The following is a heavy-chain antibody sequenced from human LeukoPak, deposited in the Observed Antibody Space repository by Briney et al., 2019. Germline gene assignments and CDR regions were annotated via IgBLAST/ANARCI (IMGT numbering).Heavy chain of an antibody. CDR1: GFTFSDYY. Sequence: GGSLRLSCAASGFTFSDYYMSWIRQAPGKGLERVSYISGGSRYTNYADSVKGRFTISRDNAKNSLYLQMNSLRAEDTAVYYCAREYGSGSCFAFWGQGTLVTVSS. J-gene: IGHJ4*02. CDR3: AREYGSGSCFAF. CDR2: ISGGSRYT. V-gene: IGHV3-11*05. D-gene: IGHD3-10*01.